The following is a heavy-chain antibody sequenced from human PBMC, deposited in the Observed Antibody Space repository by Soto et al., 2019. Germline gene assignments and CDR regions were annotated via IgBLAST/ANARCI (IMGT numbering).Heavy chain of an antibody. Sequence: SETPSLTCTVSGGSISSYYWSWIRQPPGKGLEWIGYIYYSGSTNYNPSLKSRVTISVDTSKNQFSLKLSSVTADDTAVYYCARLLKGGDVTENWFDPWGQGTLVTVSS. J-gene: IGHJ5*02. CDR1: GGSISSYY. CDR2: IYYSGST. CDR3: ARLLKGGDVTENWFDP. D-gene: IGHD1-26*01. V-gene: IGHV4-59*01.